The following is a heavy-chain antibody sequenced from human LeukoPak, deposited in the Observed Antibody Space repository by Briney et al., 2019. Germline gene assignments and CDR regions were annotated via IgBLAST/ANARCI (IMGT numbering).Heavy chain of an antibody. CDR3: AKVKSSLTVVGA. CDR1: GFMFRSSS. Sequence: PGGSLRLSCAASGFMFRSSSMSWVRQAPGKGLEWVSSISGVGDITHYAESVQGRFTTSRDNSGNTLYVQMNSLRVDDTAVYYCAKVKSSLTVVGAWGQGTLVTVSS. V-gene: IGHV3-23*01. D-gene: IGHD3-22*01. J-gene: IGHJ5*02. CDR2: ISGVGDIT.